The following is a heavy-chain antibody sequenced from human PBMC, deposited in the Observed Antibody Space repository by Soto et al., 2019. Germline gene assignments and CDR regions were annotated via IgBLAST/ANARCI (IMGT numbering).Heavy chain of an antibody. CDR2: TYYTGNT. D-gene: IGHD1-1*01. Sequence: PSATLSLTCTFSGCYIHVVGYYWTCIRPRPGRGLEWMGYTYYTGNTYYNPTLERRLTMSVDRSKDKFATRATSVTDADTDVSFCGRDVTRTANGTDPWGEGTRVT. V-gene: IGHV4-30-4*01. CDR1: GCYIHVVGYY. J-gene: IGHJ5*02. CDR3: GRDVTRTANGTDP.